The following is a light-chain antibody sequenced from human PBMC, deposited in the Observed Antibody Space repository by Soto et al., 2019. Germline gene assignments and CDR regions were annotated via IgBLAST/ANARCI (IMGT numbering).Light chain of an antibody. CDR2: KGT. Sequence: QSALAQPASVSGSPGQSITISCTGTSSDVGAYNSVSWYQQHPHKAPQVIIYKGTQRPSGVSNRFSGSTSGNAASLTISGLHADDEADYFCCSSAPESTYVFGSGTKLTVL. CDR3: CSSAPESTYV. J-gene: IGLJ1*01. CDR1: SSDVGAYNS. V-gene: IGLV2-23*01.